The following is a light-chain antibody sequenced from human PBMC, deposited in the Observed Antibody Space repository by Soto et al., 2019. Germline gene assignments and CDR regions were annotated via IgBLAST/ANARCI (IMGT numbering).Light chain of an antibody. CDR1: QSISNS. J-gene: IGKJ2*01. CDR2: AAS. CDR3: QQGYSTPADT. V-gene: IGKV1-39*01. Sequence: DIQMTQSPSSLSASVGDRVTITCRASQSISNSVNWYQQKPGKAPKLLISAASRWQSGVPSRFIGSGSGTAFTLTITSLQPEDFSSYYCQQGYSTPADTFGQGTKLEIK.